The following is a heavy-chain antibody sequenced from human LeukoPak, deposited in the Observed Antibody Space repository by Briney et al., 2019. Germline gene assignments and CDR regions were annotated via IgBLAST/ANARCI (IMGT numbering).Heavy chain of an antibody. D-gene: IGHD1-26*01. CDR2: IYYSGST. CDR3: ARDRLVEVTRNTSHFDY. CDR1: GGSISSGGYY. Sequence: SQTLSLTCTVSGGSISSGGYYWSWIRQHPGKGLEWIGYIYYSGSTYYNPSLKSRVTISVDTSKNQFSLKLSSVTAADTAVYYCARDRLVEVTRNTSHFDYFGLGTLVTVSS. J-gene: IGHJ4*02. V-gene: IGHV4-31*03.